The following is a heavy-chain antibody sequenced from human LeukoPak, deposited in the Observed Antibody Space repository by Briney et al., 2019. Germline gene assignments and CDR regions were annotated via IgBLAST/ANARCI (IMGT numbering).Heavy chain of an antibody. V-gene: IGHV3-21*01. D-gene: IGHD2-2*01. Sequence: GGSLRLSCAASGFTFSSYSMNWARQAPGKGLEWVSSISSSSSYIYYADSVKGRFTISRDNAKNSLYLQMNSLRAEDTAVYYCARVLRYCSSTSCQEEDYWGQGTLVTVSS. J-gene: IGHJ4*02. CDR1: GFTFSSYS. CDR2: ISSSSSYI. CDR3: ARVLRYCSSTSCQEEDY.